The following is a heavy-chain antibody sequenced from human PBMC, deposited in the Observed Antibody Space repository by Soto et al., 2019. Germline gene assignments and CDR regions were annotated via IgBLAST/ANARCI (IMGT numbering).Heavy chain of an antibody. CDR1: GFTVSSNY. CDR3: ARDRVVPAATRPANYYYYYMDV. J-gene: IGHJ6*03. V-gene: IGHV3-53*04. CDR2: IYSGGST. D-gene: IGHD2-2*01. Sequence: GGSLRLSCAASGFTVSSNYMSWVRQAPGKGLEWVSVIYSGGSTYYADSVKGRFTISRHNSKNTLYLQMNSLRAEDTAVYYCARDRVVPAATRPANYYYYYMDVWGKGTTVTVSS.